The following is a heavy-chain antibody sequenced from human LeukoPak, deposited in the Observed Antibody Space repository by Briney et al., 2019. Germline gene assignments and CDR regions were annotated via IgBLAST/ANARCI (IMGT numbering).Heavy chain of an antibody. CDR3: ARGRRGSTSSPFRSSIAARNYFDY. J-gene: IGHJ4*02. D-gene: IGHD6-6*01. Sequence: SETLSLTCAVYGGSFSGYYWSWIRQPPGKGLEWIGEINHSGSTNYNPSLKSRVTISVDTSKNQFSLKLSSVTAADTAVYYCARGRRGSTSSPFRSSIAARNYFDYWGQGTLVTVSS. CDR1: GGSFSGYY. V-gene: IGHV4-34*01. CDR2: INHSGST.